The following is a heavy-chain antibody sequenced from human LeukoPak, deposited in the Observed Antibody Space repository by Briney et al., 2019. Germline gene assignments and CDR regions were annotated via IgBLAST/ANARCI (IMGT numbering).Heavy chain of an antibody. D-gene: IGHD6-13*01. CDR3: ARESSIAAAGYYFDY. CDR1: GFTFSSYE. Sequence: GGSLRLSCAASGFTFSSYEMNWVRQAPGKGLEWVSYISSSGSTIYYADSVKGRFTISRDNAKNSLYLQMNSLRAEDTAVYYCARESSIAAAGYYFDYWGQGTLVTVSS. CDR2: ISSSGSTI. J-gene: IGHJ4*02. V-gene: IGHV3-48*03.